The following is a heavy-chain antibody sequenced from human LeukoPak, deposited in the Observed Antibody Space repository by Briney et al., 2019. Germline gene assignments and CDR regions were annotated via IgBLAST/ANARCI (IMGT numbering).Heavy chain of an antibody. Sequence: GGSLRLSCAASGFTFSSYSMNWVRQAPGKGLEWVSYISSGGSTIYYADSVRGRFTISRDTAKNSLYLEMNTLRDEDTAMYYCVKGDQEASEPAFDYWGQGTLVTVSS. CDR3: VKGDQEASEPAFDY. CDR2: ISSGGSTI. D-gene: IGHD1-14*01. CDR1: GFTFSSYS. J-gene: IGHJ4*02. V-gene: IGHV3-48*02.